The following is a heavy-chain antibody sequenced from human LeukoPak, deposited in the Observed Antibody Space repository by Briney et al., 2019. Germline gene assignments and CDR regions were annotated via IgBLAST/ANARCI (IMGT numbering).Heavy chain of an antibody. V-gene: IGHV3-30*18. CDR1: GFTFSSYG. J-gene: IGHJ6*04. D-gene: IGHD2-2*01. CDR2: ISYDGSNK. Sequence: PGVSLRLSCAASGFTFSSYGMHWVRQAPGKGLKWMAVISYDGSNKYYADSVKGRFTISRDNSKNTLYLQMNSLRAEDTAVYYCAKDGSTSLAGYYYGMDVWGKGTTVTVSS. CDR3: AKDGSTSLAGYYYGMDV.